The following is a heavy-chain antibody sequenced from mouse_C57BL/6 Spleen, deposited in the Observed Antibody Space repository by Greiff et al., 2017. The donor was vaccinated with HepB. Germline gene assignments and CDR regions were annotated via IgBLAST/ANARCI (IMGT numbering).Heavy chain of an antibody. CDR1: GFTFSSYA. J-gene: IGHJ3*01. D-gene: IGHD1-1*01. CDR2: ISSGGDYI. V-gene: IGHV5-9-1*02. Sequence: DVQLQESGEGLVKPGGSLKLSCAASGFTFSSYAMSWVRQTPEKRLEWVAYISSGGDYIYYADTVKGRFTISRDNARNTLYLQMSSLKSEDTAMYYCTRDYYGSSWFAYWGQGTLVTVSA. CDR3: TRDYYGSSWFAY.